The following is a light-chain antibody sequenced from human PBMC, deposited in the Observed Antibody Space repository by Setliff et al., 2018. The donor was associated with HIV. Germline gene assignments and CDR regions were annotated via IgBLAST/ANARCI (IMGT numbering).Light chain of an antibody. CDR1: SSDIGGYNY. V-gene: IGLV2-11*01. J-gene: IGLJ1*01. CDR2: DVS. CDR3: CSYAGSPYV. Sequence: QSVLAQPASVSGSPGQSITLSCTGSSSDIGGYNYVSWYQQYPGKVPKLMIYDVSKRPSGVPDRFSGSKSGNTASLTISGLQAEDEADYYCCSYAGSPYVFGSGTKVTVL.